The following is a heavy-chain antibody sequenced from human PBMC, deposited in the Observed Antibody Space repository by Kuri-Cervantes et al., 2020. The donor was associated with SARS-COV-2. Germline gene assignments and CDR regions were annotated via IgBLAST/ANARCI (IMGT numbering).Heavy chain of an antibody. Sequence: GSLRLSCTVSGGSISSYYWSWIRQPPGKGLEWIGYIYYSGSTNYNPSLKGRVTISVDTSKNQFSLKLSSVTAADTAVYYCARVSRPYYFDYWGQGTLVTVSS. CDR2: IYYSGST. CDR3: ARVSRPYYFDY. CDR1: GGSISSYY. J-gene: IGHJ4*02. V-gene: IGHV4-59*01.